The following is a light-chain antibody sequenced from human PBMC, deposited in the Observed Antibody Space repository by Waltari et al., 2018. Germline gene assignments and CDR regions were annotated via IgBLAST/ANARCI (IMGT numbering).Light chain of an antibody. CDR1: QRVSSN. CDR2: GAS. Sequence: VMTQSPVTLSVSPGERVTLSCRASQRVSSNLVWYQQNPGQAPRLLIYGASTRATAIPARFSGSGSGTEFTLTISSLQSEDFGVYDCQQYNHWPWTFGQGTKVEL. V-gene: IGKV3-15*01. J-gene: IGKJ1*01. CDR3: QQYNHWPWT.